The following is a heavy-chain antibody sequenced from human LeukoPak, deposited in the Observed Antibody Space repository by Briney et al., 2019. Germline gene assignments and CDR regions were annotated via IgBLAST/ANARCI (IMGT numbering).Heavy chain of an antibody. D-gene: IGHD2-2*01. J-gene: IGHJ4*02. CDR3: ARDPNIVVVPAADFDY. V-gene: IGHV3-48*02. Sequence: GGSLRLSCAASGFTFSSYSMNWVRQAPGKGLEWVSYISSSSSTIYYADSVKGRFTISRDNAKNSLYLQMNSLRDEDTAVYYCARDPNIVVVPAADFDYWGQGTLVTVSS. CDR1: GFTFSSYS. CDR2: ISSSSSTI.